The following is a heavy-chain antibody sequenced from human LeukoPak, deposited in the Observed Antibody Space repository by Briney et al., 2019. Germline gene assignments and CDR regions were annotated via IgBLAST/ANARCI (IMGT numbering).Heavy chain of an antibody. J-gene: IGHJ4*02. CDR3: ATSPLGDSY. CDR2: IKQDGSDK. CDR1: GFTFGNYW. D-gene: IGHD3-10*01. V-gene: IGHV3-7*03. Sequence: GGSLRLSCAASGFTFGNYWMSWVRQAPGKGLEWVANIKQDGSDKYYVDSVTGRFTISRDNAKNSLYLQMNSLRAEDTAVYYCATSPLGDSYWGQGTLVTVSS.